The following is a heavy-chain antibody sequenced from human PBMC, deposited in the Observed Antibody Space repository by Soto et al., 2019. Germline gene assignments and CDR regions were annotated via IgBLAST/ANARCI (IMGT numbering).Heavy chain of an antibody. CDR3: ARGLNVMTTVTMGY. Sequence: QVQLVQSGAEVKKPGASVKVSCKASGYTFTSYDINWVRQATGQGLEWMGWMNPNSGNTGYAQKFQGRVTMTRNTSISTVYMELSSLRSEDTAVYYCARGLNVMTTVTMGYWGQGTLVTVSS. CDR2: MNPNSGNT. D-gene: IGHD4-17*01. V-gene: IGHV1-8*01. CDR1: GYTFTSYD. J-gene: IGHJ4*02.